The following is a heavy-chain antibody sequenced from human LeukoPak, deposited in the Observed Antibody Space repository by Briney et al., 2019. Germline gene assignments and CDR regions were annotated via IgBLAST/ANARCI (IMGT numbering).Heavy chain of an antibody. D-gene: IGHD3-22*01. V-gene: IGHV3-33*01. J-gene: IGHJ4*02. CDR1: GFTFSSYG. CDR2: IWYDGSNK. CDR3: ARDGRISYYDSGGPFDY. Sequence: GGSLRLSCAASGFTFSSYGMHWVRQAPGKGLEWVAVIWYDGSNKYYADSVKGRFTISRDNSKNTLYLQMNSLRAEDTAVYYCARDGRISYYDSGGPFDYWGQGTLVTVSS.